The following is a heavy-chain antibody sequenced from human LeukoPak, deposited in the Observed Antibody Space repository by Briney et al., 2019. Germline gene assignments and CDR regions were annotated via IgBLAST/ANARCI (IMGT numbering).Heavy chain of an antibody. Sequence: SETLSLTCTVSGGSISSYYWSWIRQPAGKGLEWIGRIYTSGSTNYNPSLKSRVTMSVDTSKNQFSLKLSSMTAADTAVYYCARHDYSNHYYYYMDVWGKGTTVTVSS. J-gene: IGHJ6*03. CDR2: IYTSGST. CDR1: GGSISSYY. D-gene: IGHD4-11*01. V-gene: IGHV4-4*07. CDR3: ARHDYSNHYYYYMDV.